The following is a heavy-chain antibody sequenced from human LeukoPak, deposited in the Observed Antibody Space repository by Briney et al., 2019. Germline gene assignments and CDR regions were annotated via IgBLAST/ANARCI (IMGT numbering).Heavy chain of an antibody. J-gene: IGHJ4*02. Sequence: SETLSLTCTVSGGSISSYYWSWIRQPPGKGLEWIGYIYYSGSTYYNPSLKSRVTMSVDTSKNQFSLKLSSVTAADTAVYYCARLVGGNLFDYWGQGTLVTVSS. D-gene: IGHD4-23*01. CDR2: IYYSGST. V-gene: IGHV4-59*12. CDR1: GGSISSYY. CDR3: ARLVGGNLFDY.